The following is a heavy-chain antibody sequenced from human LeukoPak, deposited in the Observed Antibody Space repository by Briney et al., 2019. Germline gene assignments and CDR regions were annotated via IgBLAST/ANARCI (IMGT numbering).Heavy chain of an antibody. CDR3: ARGASQWLVASNFDY. CDR2: INPNSGGT. V-gene: IGHV1-2*02. D-gene: IGHD6-19*01. CDR1: GYTFTSYY. Sequence: GASVKVSCKASGYTFTSYYMHWVRQAPGQGLEWMGWINPNSGGTNYAQKFQGRVTMTRDTSISTAYMELSRLRSDDTAVYYCARGASQWLVASNFDYWGQGTLVTVSS. J-gene: IGHJ4*02.